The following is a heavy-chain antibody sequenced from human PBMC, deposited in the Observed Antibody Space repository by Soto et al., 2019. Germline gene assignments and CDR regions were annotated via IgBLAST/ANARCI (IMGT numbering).Heavy chain of an antibody. CDR2: IIPILGIA. CDR3: ALYREITFGGVIVGGFDY. J-gene: IGHJ4*02. V-gene: IGHV1-69*02. D-gene: IGHD3-16*02. Sequence: QVQLVQSGAEVKKPGSSVKVSCKASGGTFSSYTISWVRQAPGQGLEWMGRIIPILGIANYAQKFQGRVTITADNSTSTAYMELSSLRSEDTAVYYCALYREITFGGVIVGGFDYWGQGTLVTVSS. CDR1: GGTFSSYT.